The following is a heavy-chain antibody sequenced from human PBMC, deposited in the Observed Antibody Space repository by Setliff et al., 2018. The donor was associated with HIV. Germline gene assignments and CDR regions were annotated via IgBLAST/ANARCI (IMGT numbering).Heavy chain of an antibody. Sequence: PGGSLRLSCAASGFTFSSYAMSWVRQAPGKGLEWVSAISGSGGSTYYADSVKGRFTISRDNSKNTLYLQMNSLRAGDTAVYYCAKSGEWLPYYFDYWGQGTLVTVSS. D-gene: IGHD5-18*01. J-gene: IGHJ4*02. CDR3: AKSGEWLPYYFDY. CDR1: GFTFSSYA. V-gene: IGHV3-23*01. CDR2: ISGSGGST.